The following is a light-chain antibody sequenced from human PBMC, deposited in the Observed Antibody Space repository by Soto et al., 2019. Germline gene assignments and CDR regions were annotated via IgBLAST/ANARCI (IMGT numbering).Light chain of an antibody. CDR3: QSYDSRLTSYV. J-gene: IGLJ1*01. Sequence: QSVLTQPPSVSEAPGQRVTISCTGTSSDIGAGHDVHWYQQLPGAAPKLLIYSNAIRPSGVPDRFSGSKSGTSASLAITGLRAEDEAGYYCQSYDSRLTSYVFGSGTRSPS. CDR1: SSDIGAGHD. V-gene: IGLV1-40*01. CDR2: SNA.